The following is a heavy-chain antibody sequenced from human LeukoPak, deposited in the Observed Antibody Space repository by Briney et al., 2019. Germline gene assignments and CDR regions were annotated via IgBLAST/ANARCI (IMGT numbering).Heavy chain of an antibody. CDR2: FNPNSGDS. V-gene: IGHV1-2*02. J-gene: IGHJ4*02. D-gene: IGHD1-26*01. CDR3: ARARASAHFDS. Sequence: ASMKVSCKASGYTFTADYIHWMRQAPGQGLGWMGWFNPNSGDSNFAQKFQGRVTMTRDTSTSTAYVELSRLRSDDTAVYYCARARASAHFDSWGQGTLVTVFS. CDR1: GYTFTADY.